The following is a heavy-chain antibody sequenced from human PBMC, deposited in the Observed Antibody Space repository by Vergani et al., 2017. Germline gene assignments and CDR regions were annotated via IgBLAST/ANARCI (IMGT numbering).Heavy chain of an antibody. CDR1: GFTFSSYA. J-gene: IGHJ1*01. CDR2: IKRDGTET. V-gene: IGHV3-7*01. D-gene: IGHD2-15*01. Sequence: EVHLLESGGGLIQPGGSLRLSCAASGFTFSSYAMSWVRQAPGKGLEWVASIKRDGTETFYVDSVKGRFTISRDNAKTTLYLQMNSLRDEDRGVYYCARISGGSAPYLHYWGQGTLVTVAS. CDR3: ARISGGSAPYLHY.